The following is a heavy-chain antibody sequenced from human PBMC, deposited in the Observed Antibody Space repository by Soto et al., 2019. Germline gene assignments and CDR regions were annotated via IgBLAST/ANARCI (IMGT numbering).Heavy chain of an antibody. Sequence: GESLKISCQGSGYTFSSHYIAWVRQMPGKGLEWMGIIYPGDSDTKYSPSFQGQVTISADKSISTAYLQWSSLKASDTAMYYCARNYNWNEGVWFDPWGQGTLVTVSS. CDR3: ARNYNWNEGVWFDP. D-gene: IGHD1-20*01. J-gene: IGHJ5*02. CDR2: IYPGDSDT. V-gene: IGHV5-51*01. CDR1: GYTFSSHY.